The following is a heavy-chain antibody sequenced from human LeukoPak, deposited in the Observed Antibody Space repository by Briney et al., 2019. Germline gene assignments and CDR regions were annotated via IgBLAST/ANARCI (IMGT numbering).Heavy chain of an antibody. J-gene: IGHJ4*02. D-gene: IGHD4-11*01. CDR3: AKDAQRGFDYSNSLDN. V-gene: IGHV3-33*06. CDR1: GFTFSHYG. CDR2: IWSDGSNR. Sequence: GRSLRLSCATSGFTFSHYGTHWVRQAPGKGLEWVAVIWSDGSNRYYGDPVKGRFTISRDNFQRTVYLQMNSLRAEDTAVYYCAKDAQRGFDYSNSLDNWGQGTLVTVSS.